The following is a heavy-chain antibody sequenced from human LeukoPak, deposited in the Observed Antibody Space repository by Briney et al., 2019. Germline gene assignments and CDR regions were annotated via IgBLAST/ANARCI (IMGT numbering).Heavy chain of an antibody. CDR1: GGSISSGDYY. D-gene: IGHD6-13*01. J-gene: IGHJ3*02. CDR3: ARVGIAAAGTRPDAFDI. CDR2: IYYSGST. Sequence: SETLSLTCPVSGGSISSGDYYWGWIRQPPGKGLEGIGYIYYSGSTYYNPSLKSRVTISVDTSKNQFSLKLSSVTAADTAVYYCARVGIAAAGTRPDAFDIWGQGTMVTVSS. V-gene: IGHV4-30-4*01.